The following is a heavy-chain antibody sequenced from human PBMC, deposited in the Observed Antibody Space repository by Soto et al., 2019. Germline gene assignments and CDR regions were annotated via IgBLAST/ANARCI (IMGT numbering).Heavy chain of an antibody. CDR2: INAGNGNT. CDR3: ARGRSLYWYFDL. Sequence: QVQLVQSGAEVKKPGASVKVSCKASGYTFTSYAMHWVRQAPGQRLEWMGWINAGNGNTKYSQKFQGRVTITRDTSASTADMELSSLRSEDTAVYYCARGRSLYWYFDLWGRGTLVTVSS. CDR1: GYTFTSYA. D-gene: IGHD1-26*01. V-gene: IGHV1-3*01. J-gene: IGHJ2*01.